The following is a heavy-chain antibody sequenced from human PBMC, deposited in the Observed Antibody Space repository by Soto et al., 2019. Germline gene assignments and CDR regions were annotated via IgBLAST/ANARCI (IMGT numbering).Heavy chain of an antibody. CDR1: GGSISSYY. Sequence: SETLSLTCTVSGGSISSYYWSWIRQPPGKGLEWIGYIYYSGSTNYNPSLKSRVTISVDTSKNQFSLKLSSVTAADTAVYYCAREGGVRPVYCGGDCYSQYNWFDPWGQGTLVTVSS. J-gene: IGHJ5*02. D-gene: IGHD2-21*02. CDR3: AREGGVRPVYCGGDCYSQYNWFDP. CDR2: IYYSGST. V-gene: IGHV4-59*01.